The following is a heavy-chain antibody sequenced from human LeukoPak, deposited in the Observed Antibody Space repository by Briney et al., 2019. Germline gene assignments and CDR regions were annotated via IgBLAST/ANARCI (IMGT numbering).Heavy chain of an antibody. CDR1: GFTFSDYY. Sequence: GGSLRLSCAASGFTFSDYYMSWVRQAPGKGLEWVAFIRYDESRKYYADSVKGRFTISRDNSKNTVDLQMNSLRAEDSALYYCAKGYSGSYWAVDSWGQGTLVTVSS. J-gene: IGHJ4*02. CDR2: IRYDESRK. CDR3: AKGYSGSYWAVDS. D-gene: IGHD1-26*01. V-gene: IGHV3-30*02.